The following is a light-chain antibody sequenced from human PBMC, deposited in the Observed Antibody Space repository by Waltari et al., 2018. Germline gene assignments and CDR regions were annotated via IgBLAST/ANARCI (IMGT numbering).Light chain of an antibody. CDR2: QDN. J-gene: IGLJ2*01. Sequence: YELTQPSSVSVSPGQPASIAGPGVKWGEKFVCWYQQKPGQSPVLVIYQDNKRPSGIPERFSGSNSGNTATLTISGTQAMDEADYYCQAWDNSTVVFGGGTKVTVL. V-gene: IGLV3-1*01. CDR1: KWGEKF. CDR3: QAWDNSTVV.